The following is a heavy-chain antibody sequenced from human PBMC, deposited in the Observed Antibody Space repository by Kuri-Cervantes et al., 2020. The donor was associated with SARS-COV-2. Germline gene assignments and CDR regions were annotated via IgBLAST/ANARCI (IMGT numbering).Heavy chain of an antibody. V-gene: IGHV4-61*02. CDR1: GGSISSGSYY. CDR3: ARGIAVAGAKYFDY. Sequence: SETLSLTCTVSGGSISSGSYYWTWIRQPAGKGLEWIGRLYTSGSTNYNPSLKSRVTISADTSKNLFSLNLSSVTAADTAVYYCARGIAVAGAKYFDYWGQGTLVTVSS. CDR2: LYTSGST. D-gene: IGHD6-19*01. J-gene: IGHJ4*02.